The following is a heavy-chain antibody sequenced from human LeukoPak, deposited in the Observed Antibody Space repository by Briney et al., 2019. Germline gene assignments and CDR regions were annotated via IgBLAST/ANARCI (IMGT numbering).Heavy chain of an antibody. V-gene: IGHV1-69*05. J-gene: IGHJ5*02. Sequence: GASVKVSCKASGGTFSSYAIGWVRQAPGQGLEWMGGIIPIFGTANYAQKFQGRVTITTDESTSTAYMELSSLRSEDTAVYYCARTTVRPTIVVVPAAIGWFDPWGQGTLVTVSS. CDR2: IIPIFGTA. D-gene: IGHD2-2*02. CDR1: GGTFSSYA. CDR3: ARTTVRPTIVVVPAAIGWFDP.